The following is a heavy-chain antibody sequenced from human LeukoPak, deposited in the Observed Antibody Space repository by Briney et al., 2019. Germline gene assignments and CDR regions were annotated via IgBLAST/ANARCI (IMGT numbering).Heavy chain of an antibody. D-gene: IGHD2-2*02. J-gene: IGHJ4*02. V-gene: IGHV3-43*02. CDR3: AKDIYTSRGRLAFDY. Sequence: GGSLRLSCAASGFTFDDYAMHWVRQAPGKGLEWVSLISGDGGSTYYANSVKGRFTISRDNSKNSLYLQMNSLRTEDTALYYCAKDIYTSRGRLAFDYWGQGTLVTVSS. CDR2: ISGDGGST. CDR1: GFTFDDYA.